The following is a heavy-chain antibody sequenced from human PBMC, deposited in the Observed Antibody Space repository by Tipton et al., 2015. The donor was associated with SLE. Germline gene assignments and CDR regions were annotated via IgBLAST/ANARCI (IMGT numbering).Heavy chain of an antibody. CDR2: IHSSGIT. V-gene: IGHV4-38-2*02. D-gene: IGHD3-16*02. CDR1: GYSISSGYY. CDR3: ARDTDYMWRGYRSVYFDY. J-gene: IGHJ4*02. Sequence: GLVKPSETLSLTCDVSGYSISSGYYWGWIRQSPVKGLEWIASIHSSGITDYNPSLKSRVTVTVDTSQNHFSLKLSSLTAADTAVYYCARDTDYMWRGYRSVYFDYWGQGKLVTVSS.